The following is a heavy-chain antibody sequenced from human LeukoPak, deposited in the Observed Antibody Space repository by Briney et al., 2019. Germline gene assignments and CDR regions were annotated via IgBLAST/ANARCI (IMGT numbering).Heavy chain of an antibody. CDR1: GGSMSRFY. J-gene: IGHJ6*02. CDR3: ARGSGIVGAYFYYYGMDV. V-gene: IGHV4-59*01. D-gene: IGHD1-26*01. CDR2: VHNTGGT. Sequence: SETLSLTCSITGGSMSRFYWTWIRQSPGKGLEWIGYVHNTGGTNYNPSLKSRVTIAVDTSKNQFSLKLSSVVAADTAVYYCARGSGIVGAYFYYYGMDVWGQGTTVTVSS.